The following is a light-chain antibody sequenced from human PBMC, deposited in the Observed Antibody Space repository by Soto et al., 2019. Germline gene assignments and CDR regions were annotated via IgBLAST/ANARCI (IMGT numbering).Light chain of an antibody. Sequence: QSALTQPASVSGSPGQSITLLCTGTSSDVGGYNCVSWYQQHPGKAPKLMIHDVTNRPSGVSNRFSGSKYGNTASLTISGLQAEDEADYYCSSYTSSSSYVFGTGTKLTVL. CDR2: DVT. V-gene: IGLV2-14*01. CDR1: SSDVGGYNC. J-gene: IGLJ1*01. CDR3: SSYTSSSSYV.